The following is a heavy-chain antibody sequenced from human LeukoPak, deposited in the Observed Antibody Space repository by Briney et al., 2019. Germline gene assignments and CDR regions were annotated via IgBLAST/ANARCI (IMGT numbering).Heavy chain of an antibody. Sequence: GGSLRLSCAASGFTFSSYNMNWVRQAPGKGLECVSSISSSSSYIYYADSVKGRFTISRDNAKNSLYLQMNSLRAEDTAVYYCARGRVATTTSPFDCWGQGALVTVSS. V-gene: IGHV3-21*01. CDR2: ISSSSSYI. CDR3: ARGRVATTTSPFDC. D-gene: IGHD1-26*01. J-gene: IGHJ4*02. CDR1: GFTFSSYN.